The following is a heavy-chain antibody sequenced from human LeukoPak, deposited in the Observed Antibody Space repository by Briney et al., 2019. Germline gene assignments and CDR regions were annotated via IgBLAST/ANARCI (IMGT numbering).Heavy chain of an antibody. J-gene: IGHJ6*02. CDR2: ISSSGSTI. D-gene: IGHD3-10*01. Sequence: GGSLRLSCAASGFTFSSYEMNWVRQAPGKGLEWVSYISSSGSTIYYADSVKGRFTISRDNAKNSLYLQMNSLRAEDTAVYYCARDQLSYYGSGSYYRYYYYGMDVWGQGTTVTVSS. CDR1: GFTFSSYE. V-gene: IGHV3-48*03. CDR3: ARDQLSYYGSGSYYRYYYYGMDV.